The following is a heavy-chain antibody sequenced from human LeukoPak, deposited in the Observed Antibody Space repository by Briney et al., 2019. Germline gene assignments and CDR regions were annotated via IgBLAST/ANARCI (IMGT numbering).Heavy chain of an antibody. CDR1: GYTFSNFG. V-gene: IGHV1-18*01. J-gene: IGHJ4*02. D-gene: IGHD1-26*01. Sequence: VASVKVSCKTSGYTFSNFGINWVRQAPGQGFEWMGWISGNNDNPNYGQKFQGRFTVTTDSSTGTAYMELRNLTFDDTAVYYCARDGTSADDYWGQGTLVTVSS. CDR2: ISGNNDNP. CDR3: ARDGTSADDY.